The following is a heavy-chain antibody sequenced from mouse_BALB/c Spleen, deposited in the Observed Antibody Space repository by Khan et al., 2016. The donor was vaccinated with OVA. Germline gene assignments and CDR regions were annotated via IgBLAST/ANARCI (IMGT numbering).Heavy chain of an antibody. CDR3: ARRGLRWDVDY. V-gene: IGHV1-7*01. CDR1: GYTFINYW. J-gene: IGHJ2*01. CDR2: INPSTGYT. D-gene: IGHD1-1*01. Sequence: QVRLQQSGAELAKPGASVKMSCKASGYTFINYWIIWVKQGPGQGLEWIGYINPSTGYTTYNQNFKDKAPLPQDKSSSTAYMQLSSLTSEDSAVYYCARRGLRWDVDYWGQGTTLTVSS.